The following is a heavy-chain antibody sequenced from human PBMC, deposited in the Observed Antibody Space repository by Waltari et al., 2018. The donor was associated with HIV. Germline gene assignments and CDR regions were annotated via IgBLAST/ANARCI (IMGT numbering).Heavy chain of an antibody. CDR2: INHSGST. D-gene: IGHD4-17*01. V-gene: IGHV4-34*01. CDR3: ATLTTYRAQTYDY. CDR1: GGSFSGYY. J-gene: IGHJ4*02. Sequence: QVQLQQWGAGLLKPSETLSLTCAVYGGSFSGYYWSWIRQPPGKGLEWIGEINHSGSTNYNPSLKSRVTISVDTSKNQFSLKLSSVTAADTAVYYCATLTTYRAQTYDYWGQGTLVTVSS.